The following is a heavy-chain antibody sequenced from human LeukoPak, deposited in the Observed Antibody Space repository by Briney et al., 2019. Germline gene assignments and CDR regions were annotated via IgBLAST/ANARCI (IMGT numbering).Heavy chain of an antibody. D-gene: IGHD3-22*01. V-gene: IGHV3-21*04. Sequence: GGSLRLSCAASGFTFSSYSMNWDRQAPGKGLEWVSSISSSSSYIYYADSVKGRFTISRDNAKNSLYLQMNSLRAEDTALYYCAKAGRVRYYYDSNDWFDPWGQGTLVTVST. J-gene: IGHJ5*02. CDR2: ISSSSSYI. CDR1: GFTFSSYS. CDR3: AKAGRVRYYYDSNDWFDP.